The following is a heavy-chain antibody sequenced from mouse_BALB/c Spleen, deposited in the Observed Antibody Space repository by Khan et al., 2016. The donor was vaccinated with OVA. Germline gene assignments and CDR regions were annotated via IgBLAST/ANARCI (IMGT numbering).Heavy chain of an antibody. CDR3: TRKDYYDYDPFPY. CDR2: INYSGNT. V-gene: IGHV3-2*02. Sequence: EVQLQESGPGLVKPSQSLSLTCTVTGYSFTSEYAWNWIRHFPGNKLEWMGYINYSGNTRYNPSLKSRISITRDTSKNQFFLQLNSVTTEDTATYYCTRKDYYDYDPFPYWGQGTLVTVSA. J-gene: IGHJ3*01. D-gene: IGHD2-4*01. CDR1: GYSFTSEYA.